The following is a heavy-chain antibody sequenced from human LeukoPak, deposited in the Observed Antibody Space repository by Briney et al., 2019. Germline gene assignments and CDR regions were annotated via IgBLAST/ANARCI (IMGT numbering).Heavy chain of an antibody. V-gene: IGHV3-23*01. CDR1: GFTFHNYA. CDR3: AKDFPDTAMITLIFAY. CDR2: INRCGYST. D-gene: IGHD5-18*01. J-gene: IGHJ4*02. Sequence: GGSLRHSCAASGFTFHNYAMIWVHPAPAKGLEGVSAINRCGYSTYYADCVKGRIPISRDNSKNTLYLQMNSLRAEDTAVYYCAKDFPDTAMITLIFAYWGQGTLVTVSS.